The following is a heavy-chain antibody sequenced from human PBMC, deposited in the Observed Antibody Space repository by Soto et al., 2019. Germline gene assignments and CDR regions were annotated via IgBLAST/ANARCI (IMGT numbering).Heavy chain of an antibody. CDR2: IWYDGSNK. V-gene: IGHV3-33*01. J-gene: IGHJ4*02. Sequence: QVQLVESGGGVVQPGRSLRLSCAASGFTFSSYGMHWVRQAPGKGLEWVAVIWYDGSNKYYADSVKGRFTISRDNSKNTLYLQMNSLRAEDTAVYYCARDSTVTTGEDYFDYWGQGTPVTVSS. D-gene: IGHD4-17*01. CDR1: GFTFSSYG. CDR3: ARDSTVTTGEDYFDY.